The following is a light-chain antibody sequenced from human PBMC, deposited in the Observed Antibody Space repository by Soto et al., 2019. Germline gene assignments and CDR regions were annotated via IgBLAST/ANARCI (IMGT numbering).Light chain of an antibody. CDR3: QQYGSSPLT. Sequence: EIVLTQSPGTLSLSPGKRVTLSCRASQSVTSSYLAWYQQKPGQAPRLLIYGASSRANGIPDRFSGSGSGTDFTFTIIRLEPEDFGVYYCQQYGSSPLTFGGGTKVDIK. V-gene: IGKV3-20*01. CDR1: QSVTSSY. J-gene: IGKJ4*01. CDR2: GAS.